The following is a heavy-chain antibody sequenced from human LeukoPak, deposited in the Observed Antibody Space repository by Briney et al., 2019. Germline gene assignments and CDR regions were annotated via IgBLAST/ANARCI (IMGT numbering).Heavy chain of an antibody. CDR3: ATALPGSQLEVVVATIDAFDI. V-gene: IGHV1-8*01. CDR1: GYTFTSYD. Sequence: ASVKVSCKASGYTFTSYDINWVRQATGQGLEWMGWMNPNSGNTGYAQKFQGRVTMTRNTSISTAYMELSSLRSEDTAVYYCATALPGSQLEVVVATIDAFDIWGQGTMVTVSS. J-gene: IGHJ3*02. CDR2: MNPNSGNT. D-gene: IGHD2-15*01.